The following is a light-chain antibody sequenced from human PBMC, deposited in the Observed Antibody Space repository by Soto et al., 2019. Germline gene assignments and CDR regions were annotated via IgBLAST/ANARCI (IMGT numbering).Light chain of an antibody. CDR3: SSYAASNDLGV. Sequence: QSVLTQPPSASGSPGQSVTISCIGTSSDVGGSNYVSWYQQHPGKAPKLMIYEVSKRPSGVPDRFSGSKSGTTSSLTVSGLEADDEADYYCSSYAASNDLGVFGAGTKLTVL. CDR1: SSDVGGSNY. CDR2: EVS. J-gene: IGLJ2*01. V-gene: IGLV2-8*01.